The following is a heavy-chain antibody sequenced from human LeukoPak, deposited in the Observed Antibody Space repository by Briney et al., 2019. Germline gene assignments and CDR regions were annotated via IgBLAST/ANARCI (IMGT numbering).Heavy chain of an antibody. Sequence: GESLKISCKGSGYSFTSYWIGWVRQMPGKGLEWMGIIYPGDSDTRYSPSFQGQVTISADKSISTAYLQWSSLKASDTAMYYCARHGPATWHSSSWYGDYWGQGTLVTVSS. CDR2: IYPGDSDT. D-gene: IGHD6-13*01. CDR3: ARHGPATWHSSSWYGDY. V-gene: IGHV5-51*01. J-gene: IGHJ4*02. CDR1: GYSFTSYW.